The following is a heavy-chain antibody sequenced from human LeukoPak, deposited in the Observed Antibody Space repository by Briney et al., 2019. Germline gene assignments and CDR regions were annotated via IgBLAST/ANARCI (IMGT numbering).Heavy chain of an antibody. CDR2: IYTSGST. CDR1: GGSISSGSYY. V-gene: IGHV4-61*02. J-gene: IGHJ5*02. D-gene: IGHD3-3*01. Sequence: PSETLSLTCTVSGGSISSGSYYWSWIRQPAGKGLKWIGRIYTSGSTNYNPSLKSRVTISVDTSKNQFSLKLSSVTAADTAVYYCARVRSVLRFLEWLPGWFDPWGQGTLVTVSS. CDR3: ARVRSVLRFLEWLPGWFDP.